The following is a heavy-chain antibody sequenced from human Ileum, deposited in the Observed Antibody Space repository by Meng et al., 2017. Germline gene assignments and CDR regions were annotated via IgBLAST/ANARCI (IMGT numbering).Heavy chain of an antibody. V-gene: IGHV1-3*04. CDR2: INTGNGNT. CDR3: ARGGYSSSPFDY. Sequence: ASVKVSFKASGYTFTSYAVHWVRQAPGQRLEWMGWINTGNGNTKYSQKFQGRITITRDTSASTAYMELSSLRSEDTAVYYCARGGYSSSPFDYWGQGTLVTVSS. J-gene: IGHJ4*02. D-gene: IGHD6-6*01. CDR1: GYTFTSYA.